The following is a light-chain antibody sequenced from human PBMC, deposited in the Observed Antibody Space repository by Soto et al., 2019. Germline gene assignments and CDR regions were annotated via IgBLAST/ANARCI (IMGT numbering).Light chain of an antibody. CDR1: RSISSN. Sequence: EIVMTQSPATLSLSPGERATLSFMASRSISSNLAWYQQKPGQAPRLLIYGASTRATGIPARFSGSGSGTEFTLTISSLQSEDFAVYSCQQYNNWPGTFGQGTKVDIK. CDR2: GAS. CDR3: QQYNNWPGT. V-gene: IGKV3-15*01. J-gene: IGKJ1*01.